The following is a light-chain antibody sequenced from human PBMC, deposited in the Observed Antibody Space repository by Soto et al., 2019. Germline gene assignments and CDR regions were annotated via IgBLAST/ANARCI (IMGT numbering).Light chain of an antibody. CDR1: NIGSKP. CDR2: DDD. J-gene: IGLJ1*01. V-gene: IGLV3-21*02. CDR3: QVWDSSSDSYV. Sequence: SYVLTQPPSVSAAPGQKDRVTCGGDNIGSKPVHWYQQRPGQAPVLVVYDDDDRPSGVPERISGTNSGNTAALTISRVEAGDEADYYCQVWDSSSDSYVFGTVTKLTVL.